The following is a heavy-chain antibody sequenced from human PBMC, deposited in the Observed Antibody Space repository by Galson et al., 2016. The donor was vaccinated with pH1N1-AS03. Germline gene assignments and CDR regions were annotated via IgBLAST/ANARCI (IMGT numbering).Heavy chain of an antibody. Sequence: QSGAEVKKPGESLKISCKGSGYSSTNYWIAWVRQLPGKGLEWMGIIYPADSDARYSPSFQGQVTISADTSNSTAYMQWNSLKASDTAMYYCARQRAVRAFDYWGQGTPVTVSS. J-gene: IGHJ4*02. CDR1: GYSSTNYW. V-gene: IGHV5-51*01. CDR2: IYPADSDA. CDR3: ARQRAVRAFDY. D-gene: IGHD3-10*01.